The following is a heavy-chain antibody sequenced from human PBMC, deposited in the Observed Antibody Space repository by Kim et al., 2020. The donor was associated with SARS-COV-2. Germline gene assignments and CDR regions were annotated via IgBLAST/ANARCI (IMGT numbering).Heavy chain of an antibody. V-gene: IGHV3-74*01. J-gene: IGHJ3*02. D-gene: IGHD5-18*01. Sequence: GGSLRLSCAASGFTFSSYWMHWVRQAPGKGLVWVSRINSDGSSTSYADSVKGRFTISRDNAKNTLYLQMNSLRAEDTAVYYCARTAMVTGDAFDIWGQGTMVTVSS. CDR1: GFTFSSYW. CDR2: INSDGSST. CDR3: ARTAMVTGDAFDI.